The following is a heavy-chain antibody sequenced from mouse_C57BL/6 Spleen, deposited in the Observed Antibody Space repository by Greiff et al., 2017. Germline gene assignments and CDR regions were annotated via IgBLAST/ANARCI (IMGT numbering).Heavy chain of an antibody. CDR2: IYPSDSET. D-gene: IGHD4-1*01. CDR3: ARDWDFDY. V-gene: IGHV1-61*01. Sequence: QVQLQQPGAELVRPGSSVKLSCKASGYTFTSYWMDWVKQRPGQGLEWIGHIYPSDSETHYNQKFKDKATLTVDKSSSTAYMQLSSLTSEDSAVYYCARDWDFDYWGQGTTLTVSS. J-gene: IGHJ2*01. CDR1: GYTFTSYW.